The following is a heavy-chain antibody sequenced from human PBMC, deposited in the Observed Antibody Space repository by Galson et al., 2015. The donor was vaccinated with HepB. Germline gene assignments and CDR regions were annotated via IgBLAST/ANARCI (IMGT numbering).Heavy chain of an antibody. Sequence: VKVSCKASGYTFTSYYMHWVRQAPGQGLEWMGIINPSGGSTSYAQKFQGRVTMTRDTSTSTVYMELSSLRSEDTAVYYCFRSGYSYDVPYWGQGTLVTVSS. J-gene: IGHJ4*02. CDR2: INPSGGST. CDR3: FRSGYSYDVPY. D-gene: IGHD5-18*01. CDR1: GYTFTSYY. V-gene: IGHV1-46*01.